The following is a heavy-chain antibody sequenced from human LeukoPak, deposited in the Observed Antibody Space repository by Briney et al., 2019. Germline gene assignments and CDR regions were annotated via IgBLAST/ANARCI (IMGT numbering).Heavy chain of an antibody. V-gene: IGHV3-21*04. J-gene: IGHJ4*02. CDR3: ANDLYSSSSIGKRFDY. D-gene: IGHD6-6*01. CDR1: GSTFSSYS. Sequence: PGGSLRLSCAASGSTFSSYSMNWVRQAPGKGLEWVSCISSSSSYIYYADSVKGRFTISRDNAKNSLYLQMNSLRAEDTAVYYCANDLYSSSSIGKRFDYWGQGTLVTVSS. CDR2: ISSSSSYI.